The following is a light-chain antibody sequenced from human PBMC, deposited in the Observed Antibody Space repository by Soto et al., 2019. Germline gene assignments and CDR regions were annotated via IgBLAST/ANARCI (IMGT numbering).Light chain of an antibody. CDR1: QSISSY. CDR3: QQSYSTPP. V-gene: IGKV1-39*01. CDR2: AAS. J-gene: IGKJ4*01. Sequence: DIQMTQSPSSLSASVGDRVTITCRASQSISSYLTWYQQKPGKAPKLLIYAASSLQSGVPSRFSGSGSGTDFTLTISSLQPEDFATYYCQQSYSTPPFGGGTKVEIK.